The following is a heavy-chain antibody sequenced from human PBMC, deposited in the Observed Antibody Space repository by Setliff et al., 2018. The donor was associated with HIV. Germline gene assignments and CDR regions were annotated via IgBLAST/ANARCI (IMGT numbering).Heavy chain of an antibody. V-gene: IGHV4-34*01. J-gene: IGHJ3*02. CDR1: GASFSGYY. Sequence: SETLSLTCAVYGASFSGYYWSWVRQPPEKGLEWIGEINHSGSTNYNPSLKSRVTISVDTSKNQFSLKLSSVTAADTAVYYCARSFTYNFWSGLAGDAFDIWGQGTMVTVS. CDR2: INHSGST. D-gene: IGHD3-3*01. CDR3: ARSFTYNFWSGLAGDAFDI.